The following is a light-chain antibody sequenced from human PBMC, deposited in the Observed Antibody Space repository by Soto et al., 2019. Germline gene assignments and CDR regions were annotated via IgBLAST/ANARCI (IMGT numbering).Light chain of an antibody. V-gene: IGKV1-33*01. Sequence: DIQMTQSPSSLSASVGDRVTITCQASHDINNYLNWYQQKPGKAPKLLIYDASNLKTGVPSRFSGSGSRTDFTFTISNLQPEDIATYYCQQFDDLPFTFGPGTKVDIK. CDR2: DAS. CDR3: QQFDDLPFT. CDR1: HDINNY. J-gene: IGKJ3*01.